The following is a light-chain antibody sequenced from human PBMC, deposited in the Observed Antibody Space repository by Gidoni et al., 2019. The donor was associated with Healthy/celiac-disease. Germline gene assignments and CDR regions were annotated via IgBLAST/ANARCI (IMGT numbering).Light chain of an antibody. CDR3: QQYNRLST. Sequence: DIQMTQSPSTLSASVGDRVTITFRASQSISSWLAWYQQKPGKAPKLLIYKASSLDSGVPSRFSGSGSGTEFTLTISSLQPDDFATYYCQQYNRLSTFGQGTKVEIK. CDR2: KAS. J-gene: IGKJ1*01. V-gene: IGKV1-5*03. CDR1: QSISSW.